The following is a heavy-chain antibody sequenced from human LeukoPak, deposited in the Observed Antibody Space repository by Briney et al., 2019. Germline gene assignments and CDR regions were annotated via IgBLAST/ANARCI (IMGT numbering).Heavy chain of an antibody. D-gene: IGHD5-18*01. CDR1: XFSFRTSA. CDR3: VKDHLDTPMPNYGMDV. V-gene: IGHV3-64D*06. CDR2: ISSNGARI. J-gene: IGHJ6*02. Sequence: GGTLRLSCSASXFSFRTSAMHWVRQAPGKGLENVAVISSNGARIYYADSVKGRFTISRDNYKNTLYLQMTSLRAEDTAVYYCVKDHLDTPMPNYGMDVWGQGTTVTVSS.